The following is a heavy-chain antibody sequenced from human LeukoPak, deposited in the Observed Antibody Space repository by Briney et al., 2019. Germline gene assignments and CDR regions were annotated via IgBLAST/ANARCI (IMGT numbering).Heavy chain of an antibody. CDR3: ARARFCSGGSCY. V-gene: IGHV3-48*04. CDR2: ISTSGSAI. J-gene: IGHJ4*02. CDR1: GFTFSSYG. D-gene: IGHD2-15*01. Sequence: TGGSLRLSCAASGFTFSSYGMHWVRQAPGKGLEWVSYISTSGSAIYYADSVKGRFTISRDNAKNSLYLQMNGLRVEDTAVYYCARARFCSGGSCYWGQGTLVTVSS.